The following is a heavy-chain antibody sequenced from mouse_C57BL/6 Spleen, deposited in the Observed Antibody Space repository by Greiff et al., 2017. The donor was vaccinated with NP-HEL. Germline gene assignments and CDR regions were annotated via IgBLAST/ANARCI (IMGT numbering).Heavy chain of an antibody. CDR2: INPNNGGT. D-gene: IGHD2-4*01. Sequence: EVQLHQSGPELVKPGASVKISCKASGYTFTDYYMNWVKQSHGKSLEWIGDINPNNGGTSYNQKFKGKATLTVDKSSSTAYMELRSLTSEDSAVYYCAHYDYDYYAMDYWGQGTSVTVSS. CDR3: AHYDYDYYAMDY. V-gene: IGHV1-26*01. J-gene: IGHJ4*01. CDR1: GYTFTDYY.